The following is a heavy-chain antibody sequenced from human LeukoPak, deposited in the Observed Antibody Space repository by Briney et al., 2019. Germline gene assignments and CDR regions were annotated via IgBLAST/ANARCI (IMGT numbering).Heavy chain of an antibody. V-gene: IGHV3-48*04. CDR3: ARVGQGVGNRLDY. Sequence: GGSLRLSCAASGFMFSSYWMSWVRQAPGKGLEWVSYISSSGSTIYYADSVKGRFTIYRDNAKNSLYLQMNSLRAEDTAVYSCARVGQGVGNRLDYWGQGTLVSVSS. CDR1: GFMFSSYW. CDR2: ISSSGSTI. J-gene: IGHJ4*02.